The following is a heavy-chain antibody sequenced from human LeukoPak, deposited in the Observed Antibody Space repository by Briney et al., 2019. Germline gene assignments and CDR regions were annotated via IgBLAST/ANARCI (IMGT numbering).Heavy chain of an antibody. CDR2: INPKSGGT. J-gene: IGHJ4*02. CDR1: GYSFTGYY. Sequence: ASVKVSCKASGYSFTGYYMHWVRQAPGQGLEWMGWINPKSGGTDCAQKFQGRVTMTRDTSISTAYTELSRLRSDDTAVYYCARSGMVTDFDYWGQGTLVTVSS. D-gene: IGHD5-18*01. V-gene: IGHV1-2*02. CDR3: ARSGMVTDFDY.